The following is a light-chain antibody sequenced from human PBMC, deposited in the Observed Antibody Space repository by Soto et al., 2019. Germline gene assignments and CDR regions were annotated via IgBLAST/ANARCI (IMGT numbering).Light chain of an antibody. Sequence: QSVLTQPASVSRSPGQSITISCSGTTNDIGGYNYVSWYQHHPGKVPKVIIYEVRNRPSGVSNRFSGSKSGNTASLTISGLQAEDEADYYCCSYTVSATLVFGGGTKVTVL. CDR2: EVR. J-gene: IGLJ3*02. CDR3: CSYTVSATLV. CDR1: TNDIGGYNY. V-gene: IGLV2-14*01.